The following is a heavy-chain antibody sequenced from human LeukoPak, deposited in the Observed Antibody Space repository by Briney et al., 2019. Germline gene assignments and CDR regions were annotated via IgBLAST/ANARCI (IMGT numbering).Heavy chain of an antibody. CDR1: GGSISSYY. CDR3: ASLYGDYDYFDY. CDR2: IYYSGST. Sequence: SETLSLTCTVSGGSISSYYWSWIRQPPGKGLEWIGYIYYSGSTNYNPSLKSRVTISVDTSKNQFSLKLSSVTAADTAVYYCASLYGDYDYFDYWGQGTLVTVSS. D-gene: IGHD4-17*01. V-gene: IGHV4-59*08. J-gene: IGHJ4*02.